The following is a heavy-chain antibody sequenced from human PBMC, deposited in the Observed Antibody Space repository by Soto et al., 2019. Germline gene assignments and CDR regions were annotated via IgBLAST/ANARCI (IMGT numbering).Heavy chain of an antibody. CDR2: IDNSGII. J-gene: IGHJ4*02. CDR3: ARGPYCGEECYFAY. CDR1: GDSISRYY. Sequence: QVHLQESGPGLVKPSETLSLTCSVFGDSISRYYWSWIRQPTGKGLEFIGRIDNSGIINYNPSLESRVTMSVAPSKNQISLQLSSATAADTAMYYCARGPYCGEECYFAYWGQGTLVTVSP. V-gene: IGHV4-4*07. D-gene: IGHD3-10*01.